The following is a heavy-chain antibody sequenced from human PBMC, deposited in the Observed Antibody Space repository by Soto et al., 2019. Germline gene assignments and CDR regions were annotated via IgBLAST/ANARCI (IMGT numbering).Heavy chain of an antibody. CDR2: INHSGST. V-gene: IGHV4-34*01. CDR1: GGSFSGYY. CDR3: ARGLRDMTTVTTYYYYYMDV. D-gene: IGHD4-17*01. Sequence: PSETLSLTCAVYGGSFSGYYWSWIRQPPGKGLEWIGEINHSGSTNYNPSLKSRVTISVDTSKNQFSLKLSSVTAADTAVYYCARGLRDMTTVTTYYYYYMDVWGKGTTVTVSS. J-gene: IGHJ6*03.